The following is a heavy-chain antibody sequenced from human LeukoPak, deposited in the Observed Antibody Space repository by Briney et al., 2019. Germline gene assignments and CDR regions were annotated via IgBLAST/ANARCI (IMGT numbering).Heavy chain of an antibody. CDR1: GDSISSGGYY. CDR2: IYYSGST. Sequence: SQTLSLTCAVSGDSISSGGYYWSWIRQHPGKGLEWIGYIYYSGSTYYNPSLKSRVTISVDTSKNQFSLKLSSVTAADTAVYYCARAESNWFDPWGQGTLVTVSS. CDR3: ARAESNWFDP. V-gene: IGHV4-31*11. J-gene: IGHJ5*02.